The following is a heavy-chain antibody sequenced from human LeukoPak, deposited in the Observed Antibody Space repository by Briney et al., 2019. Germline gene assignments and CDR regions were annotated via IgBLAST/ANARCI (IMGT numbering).Heavy chain of an antibody. Sequence: PSETLSLTCTVSGGSISSYYWSWIRQPAGKGLEWIGRIYTSGSTNYNPSLKSRVTMSVDTSKNQFSLKLSSVTAADTAVYYCATTITMVRGVLLDNWFDPWGQGTLVTVSS. CDR1: GGSISSYY. D-gene: IGHD3-10*01. CDR2: IYTSGST. J-gene: IGHJ5*02. V-gene: IGHV4-4*07. CDR3: ATTITMVRGVLLDNWFDP.